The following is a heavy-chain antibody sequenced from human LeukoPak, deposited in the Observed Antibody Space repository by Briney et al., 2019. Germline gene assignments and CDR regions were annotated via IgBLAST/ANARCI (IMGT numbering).Heavy chain of an antibody. CDR1: GFTFSSYW. D-gene: IGHD6-19*01. CDR3: ARDPYSSGWPSYYYYGMDV. Sequence: GGSLRLSCAASGFTFSSYWMIGVRQAPGKGREGVANIKQDASEQYSVEYVKGRFTIYRHNAKTSLYLKMTRLRPEDTAVYYCARDPYSSGWPSYYYYGMDVWGHGTTVTVSS. V-gene: IGHV3-7*01. CDR2: IKQDASEQ. J-gene: IGHJ6*02.